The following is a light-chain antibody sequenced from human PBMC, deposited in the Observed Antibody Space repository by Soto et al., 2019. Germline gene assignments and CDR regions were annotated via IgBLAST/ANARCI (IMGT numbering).Light chain of an antibody. J-gene: IGKJ1*01. CDR3: QQYNNWPRT. CDR1: QSVTSN. V-gene: IGKV3-15*01. CDR2: GAS. Sequence: EIVMTQSPAPLSVPPGERATLSCRASQSVTSNLAWYQQKPGQVPRLLIYGASTRATGIPARFSGSGSGTEFTLTISSLQSEDFVVYYCQQYNNWPRTFGQGTKVEIK.